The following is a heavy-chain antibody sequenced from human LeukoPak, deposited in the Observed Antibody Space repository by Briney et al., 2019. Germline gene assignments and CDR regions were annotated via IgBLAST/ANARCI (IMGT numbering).Heavy chain of an antibody. CDR3: ARQSGSYRNWFDP. CDR1: GYRFISYW. V-gene: IGHV5-51*01. CDR2: IYPGDSDT. Sequence: GESLKISCKGSGYRFISYWIGWVRQMPGKGLEWMGIIYPGDSDTKYSTSFQGQVTISADKSISTAYLQWSSLKASDTAMYYCARQSGSYRNWFDPWGQGTLVTVSS. D-gene: IGHD1-26*01. J-gene: IGHJ5*02.